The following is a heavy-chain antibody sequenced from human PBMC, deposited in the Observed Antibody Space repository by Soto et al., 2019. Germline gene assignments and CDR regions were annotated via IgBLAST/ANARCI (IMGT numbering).Heavy chain of an antibody. CDR2: LTGSGGTT. V-gene: IGHV3-23*01. Sequence: DVQLLESGGGLVQPGGSLRLSCIASGVTFSTYAMSWVRQAPGKGLEWVSGLTGSGGTTFYADSVKGRFTISRDNSNNTLYLEMNSRRAEDTAVYYCAKQRADFGSGSDTYYFDYWGQGTLVTVSS. CDR1: GVTFSTYA. CDR3: AKQRADFGSGSDTYYFDY. J-gene: IGHJ4*02. D-gene: IGHD3-10*01.